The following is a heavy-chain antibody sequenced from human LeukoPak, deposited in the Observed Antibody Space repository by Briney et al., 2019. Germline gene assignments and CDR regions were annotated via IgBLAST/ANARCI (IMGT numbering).Heavy chain of an antibody. CDR1: GFTFDTYS. Sequence: GGSLRLSCVASGFTFDTYSMNWIRQAPGKGLEWTSYITDDSKTMYYADSVKGRFTISRDNAKNALYLQMNSLRGEDTAVYYCVARGGWARFDYWGQGTLVSVSS. CDR2: ITDDSKTM. D-gene: IGHD6-19*01. CDR3: VARGGWARFDY. V-gene: IGHV3-48*04. J-gene: IGHJ4*02.